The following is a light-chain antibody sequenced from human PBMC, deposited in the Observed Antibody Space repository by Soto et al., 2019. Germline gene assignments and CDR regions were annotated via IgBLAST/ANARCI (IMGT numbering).Light chain of an antibody. CDR1: QSVSSY. V-gene: IGKV3-15*01. CDR3: QQYNKWPPL. CDR2: GAS. J-gene: IGKJ3*01. Sequence: EILMTQSPATLSVSPGERATLSCRASQSVSSYLAWYQQKPGQAPRLLIYGASTRATGIPARFRGSGSGTEFTLTISSLQSEDFAVYYCQQYNKWPPLFGPGTTVDIK.